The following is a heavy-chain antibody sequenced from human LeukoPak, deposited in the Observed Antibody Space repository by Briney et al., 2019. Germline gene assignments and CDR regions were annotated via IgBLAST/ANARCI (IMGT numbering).Heavy chain of an antibody. V-gene: IGHV3-48*03. CDR2: ISSSGSTI. D-gene: IGHD3-10*01. CDR3: ARAVRGVITSYDYYYYMDV. J-gene: IGHJ6*03. CDR1: GFTFSSYV. Sequence: GGSLRLSCAASGFTFSSYVMNWVRQAPGKGLEWVSYISSSGSTIYYADSVKGRFTISRDNAKNSLYLQMNSLRAEDTAVYYCARAVRGVITSYDYYYYMDVWGKGTTVTVSS.